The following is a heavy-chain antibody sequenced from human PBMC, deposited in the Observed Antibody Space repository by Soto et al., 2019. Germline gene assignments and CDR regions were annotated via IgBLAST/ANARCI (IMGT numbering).Heavy chain of an antibody. Sequence: PSETLSLTCTVSGGSISSSSYYWGWIRQPPGKGLEWIGSIYYSGSTYYNPSLKSRVTISVDTSKNQFSLKLSSVTAADTAVYYCARHLKYMVRLGELYPYYFDYWGQGTLVTVSS. J-gene: IGHJ4*02. CDR3: ARHLKYMVRLGELYPYYFDY. CDR1: GGSISSSSYY. D-gene: IGHD3-16*01. V-gene: IGHV4-39*01. CDR2: IYYSGST.